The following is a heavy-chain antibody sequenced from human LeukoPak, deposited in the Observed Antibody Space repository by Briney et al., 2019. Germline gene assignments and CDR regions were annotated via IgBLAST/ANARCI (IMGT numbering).Heavy chain of an antibody. J-gene: IGHJ4*02. V-gene: IGHV3-11*01. D-gene: IGHD4-23*01. CDR1: GSTLSDYY. Sequence: PGGSLRLSCASPGSTLSDYYVNWIRQAPGKGLEWVSQISNIGYSKYYADSVKGRFTISRDNVKDSVSLQMNSLRVADSGMYYCAREEYGGNNFDYWGQGILVTVSS. CDR3: AREEYGGNNFDY. CDR2: ISNIGYSK.